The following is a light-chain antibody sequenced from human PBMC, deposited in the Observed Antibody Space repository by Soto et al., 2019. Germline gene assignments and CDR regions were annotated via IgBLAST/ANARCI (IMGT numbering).Light chain of an antibody. CDR3: QHCDSLPFT. V-gene: IGKV1-33*01. J-gene: IGKJ5*01. CDR1: QDISNS. CDR2: DAS. Sequence: DIQMTQSPSSLSASAGDRITIXXQGSQDISNSLNWYQQKPGKAPXLLIYDASNLETGVPSRFSGSGSGTYFTFTITSLQPEDIATYYCQHCDSLPFTFGQGTRLEL.